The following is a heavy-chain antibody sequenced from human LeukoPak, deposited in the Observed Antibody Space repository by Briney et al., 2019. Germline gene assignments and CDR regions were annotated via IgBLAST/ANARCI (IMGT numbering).Heavy chain of an antibody. CDR3: ARVGLFFGVVNPLDY. D-gene: IGHD3-3*01. J-gene: IGHJ4*02. CDR2: ISSSSSTI. Sequence: GGSLRLSCAASGFTFSSYSMNWVRQAPGKGLEWVSYISSSSSTIYYADSVKGRFTISRDNAKNSLYLQMNSLRAEDTAVYYCARVGLFFGVVNPLDYWGQGTLVTVSS. V-gene: IGHV3-48*04. CDR1: GFTFSSYS.